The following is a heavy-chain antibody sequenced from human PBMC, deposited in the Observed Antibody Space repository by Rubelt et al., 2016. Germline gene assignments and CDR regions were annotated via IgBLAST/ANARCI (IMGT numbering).Heavy chain of an antibody. J-gene: IGHJ4*02. CDR2: ISSSSSTI. CDR1: GFTFSSYS. Sequence: EVQLVESGGGLVQPGGSLRLSCAASGFTFSSYSMNWVRQAPGKGLEWVSYISSSSSTIYYADSVKGRFTISKAKAKNSRYLQMNSLGDEDTAVYYCATQGYCSSTSCYGAYWGQGTLVTVSS. D-gene: IGHD2-2*01. CDR3: ATQGYCSSTSCYGAY. V-gene: IGHV3-48*02.